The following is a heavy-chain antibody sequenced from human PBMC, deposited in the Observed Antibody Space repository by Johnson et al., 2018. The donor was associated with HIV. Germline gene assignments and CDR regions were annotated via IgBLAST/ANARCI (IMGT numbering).Heavy chain of an antibody. Sequence: QVQLVESGGGVVQPGRSLRLSCVASGFTFSNYGMHWVRQAPGKGLEWVAVISYDGSKKYYADSVKGRFTISRDNSKNTLYLQMNSLRAEDTAVYYCAKDRVGIYGEPWDIWGQGTMVTVSS. CDR1: GFTFSNYG. CDR2: ISYDGSKK. J-gene: IGHJ3*02. V-gene: IGHV3-30*18. CDR3: AKDRVGIYGEPWDI. D-gene: IGHD1-14*01.